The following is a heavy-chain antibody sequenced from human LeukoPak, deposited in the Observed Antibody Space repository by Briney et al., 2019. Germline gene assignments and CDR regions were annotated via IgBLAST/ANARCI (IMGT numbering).Heavy chain of an antibody. CDR1: DYSISSDYY. J-gene: IGHJ6*03. D-gene: IGHD6-13*01. CDR3: ARTTEAHSWRTRYYDYYMDV. V-gene: IGHV4-61*01. CDR2: IYYSGST. Sequence: PSETLSLTCTVSDYSISSDYYWGWIRQPPGKGLEWIGYIYYSGSTNYNPSLKSRVTISVDTSKNQFSLKLSSVTAADTAVYYCARTTEAHSWRTRYYDYYMDVWGKGTTVTVSS.